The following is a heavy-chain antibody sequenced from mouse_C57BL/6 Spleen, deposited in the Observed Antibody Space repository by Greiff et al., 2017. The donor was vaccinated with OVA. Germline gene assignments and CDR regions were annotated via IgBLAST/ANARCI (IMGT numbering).Heavy chain of an antibody. Sequence: VQLQQPGAELVRPGSSVKLSCKASGYTFTSYWMDWVKQRPGQGLEWIGNIYPSDSETHYNQKFKDKATLTVDKSSSTAYMQLSSLTSEDSAVYYCARVTTVVMDYWGQGTSVTVSS. J-gene: IGHJ4*01. CDR1: GYTFTSYW. V-gene: IGHV1-61*01. D-gene: IGHD1-1*01. CDR2: IYPSDSET. CDR3: ARVTTVVMDY.